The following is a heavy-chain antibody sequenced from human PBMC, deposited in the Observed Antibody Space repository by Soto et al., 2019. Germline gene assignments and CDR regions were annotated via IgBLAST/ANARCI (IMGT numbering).Heavy chain of an antibody. Sequence: GGSLRLSCAASGFTFSSYWMHWVRQAPGKGLVWVSRINSDGSSTSYADSVKGRFTISRDNAKNTLYLQMNRLRAEDTAVYYCARVVSTIVATKYPYYYYMDVWGKGTTVTVSS. D-gene: IGHD5-12*01. J-gene: IGHJ6*03. CDR3: ARVVSTIVATKYPYYYYMDV. CDR2: INSDGSST. V-gene: IGHV3-74*01. CDR1: GFTFSSYW.